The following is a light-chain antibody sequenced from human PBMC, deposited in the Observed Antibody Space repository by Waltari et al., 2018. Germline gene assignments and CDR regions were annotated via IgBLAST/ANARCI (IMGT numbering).Light chain of an antibody. V-gene: IGLV1-40*01. CDR2: GNN. Sequence: QSVLTQPPSVSGTPGQRVTISCSGSTSTIGAGHDVHWYQHLPGTAPKLLIYGNNNRPSGVPDRFSGSKSDPAASLAITGLQADDEADYFCQSFDNMLSGGVVFGGGTKLAVL. J-gene: IGLJ2*01. CDR1: TSTIGAGHD. CDR3: QSFDNMLSGGVV.